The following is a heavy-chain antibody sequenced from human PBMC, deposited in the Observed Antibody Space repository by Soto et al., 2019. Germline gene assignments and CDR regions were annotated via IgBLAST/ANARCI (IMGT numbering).Heavy chain of an antibody. V-gene: IGHV3-30*18. CDR3: AKDLANYYYYGMDV. CDR2: ISYDGSNK. CDR1: GFTFSSYG. Sequence: GGSLRLSCAASGFTFSSYGMHWVRQAPGKGLEWVAVISYDGSNKYYADSVKGRFTISRDNSKNTLYLQMNSLRAEDTAVYYCAKDLANYYYYGMDVWGQGTTVTVSS. J-gene: IGHJ6*02.